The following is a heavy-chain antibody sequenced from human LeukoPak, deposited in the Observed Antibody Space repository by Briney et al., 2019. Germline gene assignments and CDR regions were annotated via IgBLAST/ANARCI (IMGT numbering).Heavy chain of an antibody. CDR1: GFTFSSYG. D-gene: IGHD3-22*01. J-gene: IGHJ4*02. CDR3: AKDPGYYDSSGRHDY. V-gene: IGHV3-30*18. Sequence: GRSLRLSCAASGFTFSSYGMHWVRQAPGKGLEWVAVISYDGSNKYYADSVKGRFTISRDNSKNTLYLQMNGLRAEDTAVYYCAKDPGYYDSSGRHDYWGQGTLVTVSS. CDR2: ISYDGSNK.